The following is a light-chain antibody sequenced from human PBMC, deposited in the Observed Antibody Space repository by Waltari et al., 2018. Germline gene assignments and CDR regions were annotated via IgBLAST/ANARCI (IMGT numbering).Light chain of an antibody. CDR2: EDD. J-gene: IGLJ1*01. CDR1: SSDIGKFNH. V-gene: IGLV2-23*01. Sequence: QSALTQPASVSGSPGQSITISCTGTSSDIGKFNHVSWYQQHPGKAPKLIIFEDDKRPFGVSSRFSASKSGNTASLIIAGLEVDDEADYCCCSYAGDVTYVFGAGTKVTVL. CDR3: CSYAGDVTYV.